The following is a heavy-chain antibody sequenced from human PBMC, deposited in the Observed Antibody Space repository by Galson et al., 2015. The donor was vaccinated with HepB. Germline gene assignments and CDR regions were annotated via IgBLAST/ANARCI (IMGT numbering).Heavy chain of an antibody. D-gene: IGHD5-18*01. CDR1: GGTFSSSA. J-gene: IGHJ6*03. CDR2: IIPIFGTT. CDR3: ARGRYSFGYDYYYYMDV. V-gene: IGHV1-69*13. Sequence: SVKVSCKAPGGTFSSSAFTWVRQAPGQGLAWMGGIIPIFGTTNYAQKFQGRVTITADESTGTAYMELSSLSPEDTAVYYCARGRYSFGYDYYYYMDVWGEGTTVTVSS.